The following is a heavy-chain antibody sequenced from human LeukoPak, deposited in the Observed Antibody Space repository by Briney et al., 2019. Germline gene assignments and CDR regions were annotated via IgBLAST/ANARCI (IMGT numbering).Heavy chain of an antibody. Sequence: GGSLRLSCAASGFTFSSYEMNWVRQAPGKGLEWVSYISTSGSTIYYAASVKGRFTISRDNAKNSLYLQMNSLRAEDTAVYYCAIRLHSDALDIWGQGTMVTVSS. D-gene: IGHD4-11*01. CDR3: AIRLHSDALDI. CDR2: ISTSGSTI. V-gene: IGHV3-48*03. J-gene: IGHJ3*02. CDR1: GFTFSSYE.